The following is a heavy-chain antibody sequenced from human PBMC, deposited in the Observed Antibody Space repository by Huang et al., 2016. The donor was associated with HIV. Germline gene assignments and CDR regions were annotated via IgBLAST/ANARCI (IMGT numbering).Heavy chain of an antibody. CDR2: ITARGSFK. J-gene: IGHJ5*02. Sequence: DVQLVESGGGLVKPGGSLRLSCAASGFSFDSFAMHWVRQAPGKGLEWVASITARGSFKDYAFSLTCRFTVSRDNAKNSLYLQMNSLRPEDTAVYYCVRENYGSGSTLHWFDPWGQGTLVTVSS. D-gene: IGHD3-10*01. CDR3: VRENYGSGSTLHWFDP. V-gene: IGHV3-21*01. CDR1: GFSFDSFA.